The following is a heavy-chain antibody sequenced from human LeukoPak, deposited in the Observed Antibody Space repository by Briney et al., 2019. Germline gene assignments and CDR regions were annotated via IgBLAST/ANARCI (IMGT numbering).Heavy chain of an antibody. CDR1: GYTFTGYY. CDR2: IDPYNGNT. D-gene: IGHD3-10*01. Sequence: AAVTVSCKASGYTFTGYYMRWVRQAPGPGLEWMGWIDPYNGNTNYAHESQGRVTMTTDATTNSAYMELRSLRSDDTAVYYCARVINLVYYYRDVWGKGTTVTVSS. J-gene: IGHJ6*03. CDR3: ARVINLVYYYRDV. V-gene: IGHV1-18*04.